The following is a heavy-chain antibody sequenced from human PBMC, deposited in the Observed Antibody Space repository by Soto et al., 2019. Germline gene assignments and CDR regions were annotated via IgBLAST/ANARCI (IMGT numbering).Heavy chain of an antibody. CDR2: IYGDDDQ. Sequence: SGPTLVNPTQPLTLTCSFSGFSLTASGVGVGWVRLRPGKALEWIALIYGDDDQRYNPSLRSRCTINKDTTKNQVVLTMTDMDFLYNAKYFCAHIADADVATILGTSGQGTVVTVSS. J-gene: IGHJ5*02. D-gene: IGHD5-12*01. CDR3: AHIADADVATILGT. V-gene: IGHV2-5*02. CDR1: GFSLTASGVG.